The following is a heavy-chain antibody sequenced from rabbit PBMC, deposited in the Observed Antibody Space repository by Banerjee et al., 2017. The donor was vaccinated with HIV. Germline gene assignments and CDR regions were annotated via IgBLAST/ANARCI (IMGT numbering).Heavy chain of an antibody. CDR1: GFDLSSYYY. J-gene: IGHJ3*01. Sequence: QEQLEESGGGLVKPEGSLTLTCKASGFDLSSYYYMCWVRQAPGKGLEWIACIYAGGAGNTYYANWASGRFTISKTSSTTVTLQMTSLTAADTATYFCARELADYTGYNYATRLDRWGPGTLVTVS. V-gene: IGHV1S45*01. CDR3: ARELADYTGYNYATRLDR. CDR2: IYAGGAGNT. D-gene: IGHD7-1*01.